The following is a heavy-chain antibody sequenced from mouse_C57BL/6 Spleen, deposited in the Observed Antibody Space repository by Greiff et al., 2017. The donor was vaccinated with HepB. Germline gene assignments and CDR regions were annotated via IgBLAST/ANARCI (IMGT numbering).Heavy chain of an antibody. J-gene: IGHJ2*01. CDR2: INPGSGGT. CDR3: ARDYSNFFDY. Sequence: QLQQSGAELVRPGTSVKVSCKASGYAFTNYLIEWVKQRPGQGLEWIGVINPGSGGTNYNEKFKGKATLTADKSSSTAYMQLSSLTSEDSAVYFCARDYSNFFDYWGQGTTLTVSS. D-gene: IGHD2-5*01. CDR1: GYAFTNYL. V-gene: IGHV1-54*01.